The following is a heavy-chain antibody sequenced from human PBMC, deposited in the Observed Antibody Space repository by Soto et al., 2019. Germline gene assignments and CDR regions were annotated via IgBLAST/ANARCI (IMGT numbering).Heavy chain of an antibody. Sequence: GGSLRLSCAVSGFTLVSYHMHRVRQAPGKGLEWVAVISNDGSNKYYADSVKGRFTISRDNSKNTLYLQMNSLRAEDTAVYYCAKEWVYDSSGWSFDYWGQGT. CDR1: GFTLVSYH. CDR3: AKEWVYDSSGWSFDY. J-gene: IGHJ4*02. V-gene: IGHV3-30*18. D-gene: IGHD3-22*01. CDR2: ISNDGSNK.